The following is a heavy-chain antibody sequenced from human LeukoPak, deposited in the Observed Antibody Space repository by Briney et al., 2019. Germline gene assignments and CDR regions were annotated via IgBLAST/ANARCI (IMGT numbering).Heavy chain of an antibody. J-gene: IGHJ4*02. D-gene: IGHD2-2*01. V-gene: IGHV4-59*12. CDR2: IYYSGST. Sequence: SETLSLTCTVSGGSISSYYWSWIRQPPGKGLEWIGYIYYSGSTNYNPSLKSRVTISVDTSKNQFSLKLSSVTAADTAVYYCAREGCSSTSCADYYFDYWGQGTLVTVSS. CDR1: GGSISSYY. CDR3: AREGCSSTSCADYYFDY.